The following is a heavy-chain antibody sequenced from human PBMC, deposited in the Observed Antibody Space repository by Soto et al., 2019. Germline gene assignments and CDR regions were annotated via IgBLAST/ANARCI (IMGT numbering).Heavy chain of an antibody. CDR3: ARVLLPCSGGSCYPAWFDP. V-gene: IGHV1-8*01. Sequence: ASVKVSCKASGYTFTSYDINWVRQATGQGLEWMGWMNPNSGNTGYAQKFQGRVTMTRDTSTSTVYMELSSLRSEDTAVYYCARVLLPCSGGSCYPAWFDPWGQGTLVTVSS. CDR1: GYTFTSYD. J-gene: IGHJ5*02. CDR2: MNPNSGNT. D-gene: IGHD2-15*01.